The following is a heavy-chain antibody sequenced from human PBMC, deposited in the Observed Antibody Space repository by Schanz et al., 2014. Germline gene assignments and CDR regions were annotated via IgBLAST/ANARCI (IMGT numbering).Heavy chain of an antibody. CDR1: GYTFTAYY. Sequence: QVQLVQSGAEVKKPGASVKVSCKASGYTFTAYYMHWVRQAPGQGLEWMGRINPNSGAANYAQKFQGRVTLTRDTSRSTAYMELSTLTSDDTAVYYCARESVSRTRLFDPWGQGTLVTVSS. D-gene: IGHD3-3*01. CDR3: ARESVSRTRLFDP. CDR2: INPNSGAA. V-gene: IGHV1-2*06. J-gene: IGHJ5*02.